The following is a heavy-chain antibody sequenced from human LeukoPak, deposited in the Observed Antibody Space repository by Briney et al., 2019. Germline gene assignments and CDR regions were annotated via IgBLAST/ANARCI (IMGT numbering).Heavy chain of an antibody. D-gene: IGHD3-22*01. CDR2: INPSGGST. J-gene: IGHJ3*02. CDR1: GYTFTSYG. Sequence: EASVKVSCKASGYTFTSYGISWVRQAPGQGLEWMGIINPSGGSTSYAQKFQGRVTMTRDTSTSTVYMELSSLRSEDTAVYYCAREGWYYYDSSGYYPHHDAFDIWGQGTMVTASS. V-gene: IGHV1-46*01. CDR3: AREGWYYYDSSGYYPHHDAFDI.